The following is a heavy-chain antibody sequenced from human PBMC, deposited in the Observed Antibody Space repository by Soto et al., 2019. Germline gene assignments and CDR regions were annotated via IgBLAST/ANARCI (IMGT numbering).Heavy chain of an antibody. CDR2: INHSGST. J-gene: IGHJ4*02. D-gene: IGHD2-15*01. CDR3: ARGFVFDSGYCSGGSCYGEFDY. Sequence: SETLSLTCAVYGGSFSGYYWSWIRQPPGKGLEWIGEINHSGSTNYNPSLKSRVTISVDTSKNQFSLKLSSVTAADTAVYYCARGFVFDSGYCSGGSCYGEFDYWGQGTLVTVS. CDR1: GGSFSGYY. V-gene: IGHV4-34*01.